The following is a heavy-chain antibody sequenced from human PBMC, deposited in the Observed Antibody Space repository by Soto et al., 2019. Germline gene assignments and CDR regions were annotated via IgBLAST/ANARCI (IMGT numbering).Heavy chain of an antibody. D-gene: IGHD3-3*01. V-gene: IGHV4-39*01. J-gene: IGHJ4*01. CDR3: ARSGYYDDFYIDF. CDR1: GGSISSSNYY. Sequence: PSETLSVTCTVSGGSISSSNYYWGWIRQAPGKGLEWIGSIFYSGYTYYNPSLKSRVTISVDASKNQFSLKLNSVTDADTAVYYGARSGYYDDFYIDFWGNGALVTVS. CDR2: IFYSGYT.